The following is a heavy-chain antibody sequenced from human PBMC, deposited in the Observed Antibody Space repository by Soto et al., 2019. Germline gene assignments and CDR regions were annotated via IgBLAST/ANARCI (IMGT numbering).Heavy chain of an antibody. J-gene: IGHJ4*02. Sequence: EVQLLESGGGLVQPGGSLRLSCAASGFTFGSYAMSWVHQAPGKGLEWVSAISSSGGGTHYADSVRGRFTISRDNSKNTLYLLMNSLRAEDTAVYYCATPATYADYGAFDYWGQGTLVTVSS. CDR2: ISSSGGGT. V-gene: IGHV3-23*01. CDR1: GFTFGSYA. CDR3: ATPATYADYGAFDY. D-gene: IGHD4-17*01.